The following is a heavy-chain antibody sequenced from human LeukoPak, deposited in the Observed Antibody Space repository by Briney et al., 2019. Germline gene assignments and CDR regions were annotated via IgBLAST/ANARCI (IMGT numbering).Heavy chain of an antibody. CDR2: ISAYNGNT. D-gene: IGHD1-26*01. CDR3: GGETYLLVGATGRGGLVGP. J-gene: IGHJ5*02. Sequence: ASVKVSCKASGYTFTSYGISWVRQAPGQGLEWMGWISAYNGNTNYAQKLQGRVTMTTDTSTSTAYMELRSLRSDDTAVYYCGGETYLLVGATGRGGLVGPWGQGTLVTVSS. V-gene: IGHV1-18*01. CDR1: GYTFTSYG.